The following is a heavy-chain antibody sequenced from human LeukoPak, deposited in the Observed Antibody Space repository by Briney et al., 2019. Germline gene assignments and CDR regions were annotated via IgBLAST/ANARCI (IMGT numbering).Heavy chain of an antibody. CDR2: ITDTGGST. V-gene: IGHV3-23*01. Sequence: GGSLRLSCAASGFTFSSYDMNWVRQAPGKGLEWVSTITDTGGSTYYADSVKGRFTISSDNSKNTLYLQMNRLRVEDTAVYYCARRRGVSGYMDYWGQGTLVTVSS. CDR1: GFTFSSYD. CDR3: ARRRGVSGYMDY. J-gene: IGHJ4*02. D-gene: IGHD3-22*01.